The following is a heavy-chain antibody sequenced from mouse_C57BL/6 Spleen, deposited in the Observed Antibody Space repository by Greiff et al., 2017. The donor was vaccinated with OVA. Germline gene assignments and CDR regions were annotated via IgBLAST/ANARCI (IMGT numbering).Heavy chain of an antibody. D-gene: IGHD1-1*01. CDR2: IDPANGNT. CDR3: ASPPSYGSSYDYFDY. V-gene: IGHV14-3*01. CDR1: GFNIKNTY. J-gene: IGHJ2*01. Sequence: VQLKESVAELVRPGASVKLSCTASGFNIKNTYMHWVKQRPEQGLEWIGRIDPANGNTKYAPKFQGKATITADTSSNTAYLQLSSLTSEDTAIYYCASPPSYGSSYDYFDYWGQGTTLTVSS.